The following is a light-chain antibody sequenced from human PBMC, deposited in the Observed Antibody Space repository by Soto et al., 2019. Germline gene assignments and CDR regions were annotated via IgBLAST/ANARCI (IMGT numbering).Light chain of an antibody. V-gene: IGLV2-14*01. Sequence: ALTQPASVSGSPGQSITISCTGTSSEVGGYNYVSWYRQHPGRAPKLMIYDVSNRPSGVSNRFSGSKSGNTASLTISGLQAEDEADYYCSSYTRSSTYVFGTGTKVTVL. J-gene: IGLJ1*01. CDR3: SSYTRSSTYV. CDR2: DVS. CDR1: SSEVGGYNY.